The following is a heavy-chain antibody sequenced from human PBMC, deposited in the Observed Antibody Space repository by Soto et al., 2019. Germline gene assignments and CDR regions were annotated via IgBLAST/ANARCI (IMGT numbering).Heavy chain of an antibody. V-gene: IGHV4-38-2*02. CDR2: VYDSRNT. Sequence: KTSETLSLTCAVSGYSISSGYYWGWIRQPPGKGLEWIGSVYDSRNTQYNPSLESRVTIAVDPSKNQFSLKLTSVTAADTAVYYCARDRGGATSSFDHWGQGTLVTVSS. D-gene: IGHD1-26*01. J-gene: IGHJ4*02. CDR3: ARDRGGATSSFDH. CDR1: GYSISSGYY.